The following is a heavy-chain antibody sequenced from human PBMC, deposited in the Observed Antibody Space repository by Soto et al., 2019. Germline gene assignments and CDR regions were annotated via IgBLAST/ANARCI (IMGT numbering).Heavy chain of an antibody. CDR1: GGSISSSTYY. V-gene: IGHV4-39*01. J-gene: IGHJ4*02. CDR2: VYKSGGT. Sequence: QLQLQESGPGLVKPSETLSLTCSVSGGSISSSTYYWVWIRQSPGKGLEWIGRVYKSGGTYYNPSLKTRVSMSVDTPQTQFSLKINSVTAADTALYYCARHHDAGYYFDYWGQGILVTVSS. CDR3: ARHHDAGYYFDY.